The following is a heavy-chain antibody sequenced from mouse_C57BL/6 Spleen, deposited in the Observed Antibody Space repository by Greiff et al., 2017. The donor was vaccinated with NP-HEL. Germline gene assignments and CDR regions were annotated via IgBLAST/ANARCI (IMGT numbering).Heavy chain of an antibody. CDR3: ARHEANWDWYFDV. Sequence: QVQLQQPGAELVKPGASVKLSCKASGYTFTSYWMHWVKQRPGQGLEWIGMIHPNSGSTKYNEQFKSQATLTVDKSSSTAYMQLSSLTSDDSAVYYCARHEANWDWYFDVWGTGTTVTVSS. V-gene: IGHV1-64*01. CDR1: GYTFTSYW. CDR2: IHPNSGST. D-gene: IGHD4-1*01. J-gene: IGHJ1*03.